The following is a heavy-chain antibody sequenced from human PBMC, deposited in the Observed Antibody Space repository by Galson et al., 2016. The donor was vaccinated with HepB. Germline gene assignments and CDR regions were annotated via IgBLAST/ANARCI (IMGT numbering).Heavy chain of an antibody. CDR3: ARDIVLMVFSADNYYYGMDV. CDR2: ISGYNGNT. CDR1: GYTFTSYG. D-gene: IGHD2-8*01. V-gene: IGHV1-18*01. J-gene: IGHJ6*02. Sequence: SVKVSCKASGYTFTSYGISWVRLAPGQGLEWMGWISGYNGNTNYARKFQGRVTLTTNTSTSTAYMELRSLRSDDTAVYYCARDIVLMVFSADNYYYGMDVWGQGTTVTVSS.